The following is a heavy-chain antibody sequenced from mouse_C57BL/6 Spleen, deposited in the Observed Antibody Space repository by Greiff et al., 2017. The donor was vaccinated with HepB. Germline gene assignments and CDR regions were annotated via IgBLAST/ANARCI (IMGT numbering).Heavy chain of an antibody. V-gene: IGHV2-2*01. D-gene: IGHD1-1*01. Sequence: VKLVESGPGLVQPSQSLSITCTVSGFSLTSYGVHWVRQSPGKGLEWLGVIWSGGSTDYNAAFISRLSISKDNSKSQVFFKMNSLQADDTAIYYCAREPDYYGSSPYYAMDYWGQGTSVTVSS. CDR1: GFSLTSYG. CDR2: IWSGGST. J-gene: IGHJ4*01. CDR3: AREPDYYGSSPYYAMDY.